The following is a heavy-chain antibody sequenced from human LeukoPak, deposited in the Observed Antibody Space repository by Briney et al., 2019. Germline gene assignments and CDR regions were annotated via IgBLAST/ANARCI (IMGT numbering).Heavy chain of an antibody. V-gene: IGHV4-4*02. D-gene: IGHD1-20*01. CDR3: ARDLNNWNPNWFDP. CDR2: IYHSGST. CDR1: GGSISSSNW. Sequence: SGTLSLTCAVSGGSISSSNWWSGGGRPPGRGVEWIGEIYHSGSTNYNPSLKSRVTISVDKSKNQFSLKLGSVTAADTAVYYCARDLNNWNPNWFDPWGQGTLVTVSS. J-gene: IGHJ5*02.